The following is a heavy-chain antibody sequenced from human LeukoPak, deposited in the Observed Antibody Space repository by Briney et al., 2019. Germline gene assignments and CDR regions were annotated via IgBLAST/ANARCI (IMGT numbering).Heavy chain of an antibody. CDR2: INPNSGGT. D-gene: IGHD6-19*01. V-gene: IGHV1-2*02. CDR3: ARGQWLASYFDY. J-gene: IGHJ4*02. Sequence: ASVKVSGKASGYTCTGYYMHWVRQAPGQGLEWMGWINPNSGGTNYAQKFQGRVTMTRDTSISTACMELSRLRSDDTAVYYCARGQWLASYFDYWGQGTLVTVSS. CDR1: GYTCTGYY.